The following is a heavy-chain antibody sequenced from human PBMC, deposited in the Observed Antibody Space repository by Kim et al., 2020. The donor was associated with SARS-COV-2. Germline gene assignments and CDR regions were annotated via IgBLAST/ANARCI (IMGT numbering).Heavy chain of an antibody. V-gene: IGHV3-30*01. Sequence: DSVKGRFTITRDNSKNTLYLQMNSLRAEDTAVYYCARDLGDTAGYYYCMDVWGQGTTVTVSS. J-gene: IGHJ6*02. D-gene: IGHD5-18*01. CDR3: ARDLGDTAGYYYCMDV.